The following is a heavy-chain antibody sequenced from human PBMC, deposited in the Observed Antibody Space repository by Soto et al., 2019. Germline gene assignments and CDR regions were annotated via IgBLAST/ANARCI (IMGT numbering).Heavy chain of an antibody. J-gene: IGHJ4*02. CDR1: GFTFDDYA. CDR3: AKELRRQLPTSGTEFFDY. CDR2: ISWNSGSI. V-gene: IGHV3-9*01. Sequence: GGSLRLSCAASGFTFDDYAMHWVRQAPGKGLEWVSGISWNSGSIGYADSVKGRFTISRDNAKNSLYLQMNSLRAEDTALYYCAKELRRQLPTSGTEFFDYWGQGTLVTVSS. D-gene: IGHD3-10*01.